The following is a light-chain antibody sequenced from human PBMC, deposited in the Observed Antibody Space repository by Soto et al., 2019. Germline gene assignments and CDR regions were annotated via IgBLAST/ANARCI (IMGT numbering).Light chain of an antibody. V-gene: IGLV2-14*01. J-gene: IGLJ3*02. CDR3: SSYTSSSPSWV. CDR2: EVS. CDR1: SSDVGGYNC. Sequence: QSALTQPASVSGSPGQSITISCTGTSSDVGGYNCVSWYQQHPGKAPKLMIYEVSNRPSGVSNRFSGSKSGNTASLTISGLQAEDEADYYCSSYTSSSPSWVFGGGTKLTVL.